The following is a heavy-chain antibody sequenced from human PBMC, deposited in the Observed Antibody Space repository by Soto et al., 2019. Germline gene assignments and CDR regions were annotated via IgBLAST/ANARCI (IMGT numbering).Heavy chain of an antibody. CDR1: GGSISSYY. CDR3: ARHSGRRVTTAFDI. V-gene: IGHV4-59*08. Sequence: SETLSLTCTVSGGSISSYYWSWIRQPPGKGLEWIGYIYYSGSTNYNPSLKNRVTISVDTSKNQFSLKLSSVTAADTAVYYCARHSGRRVTTAFDIWGQGTMVTVSS. CDR2: IYYSGST. D-gene: IGHD4-17*01. J-gene: IGHJ3*02.